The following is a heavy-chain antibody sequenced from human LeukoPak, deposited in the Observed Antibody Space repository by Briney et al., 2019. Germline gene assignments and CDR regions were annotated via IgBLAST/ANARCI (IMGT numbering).Heavy chain of an antibody. Sequence: ASVKVSCKASGYTFTSYGISWVRQAPGQGLEWMGWISGYNGNTNYAQNLQGRVTMTTDTSTSTVYMELRSLRSDDTAVYYCAREAIAVAGHNDYWGQGTLVTVSS. V-gene: IGHV1-18*01. CDR3: AREAIAVAGHNDY. CDR2: ISGYNGNT. CDR1: GYTFTSYG. J-gene: IGHJ4*02. D-gene: IGHD6-19*01.